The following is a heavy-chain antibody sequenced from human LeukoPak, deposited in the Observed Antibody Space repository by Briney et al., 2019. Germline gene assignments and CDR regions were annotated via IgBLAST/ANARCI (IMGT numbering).Heavy chain of an antibody. J-gene: IGHJ4*02. CDR1: GFTFSNAW. CDR2: IKTKIDGGTT. V-gene: IGHV3-15*01. Sequence: GGSLRLSCAASGFTFSNAWMSWVRQAPGKGLEWVGRIKTKIDGGTTDYAAPVKGRFTISRDDSKNTLYPQMNSLKIDDTAVYYCTTQPWQVDYWGQGTLVTVSS. D-gene: IGHD6-19*01. CDR3: TTQPWQVDY.